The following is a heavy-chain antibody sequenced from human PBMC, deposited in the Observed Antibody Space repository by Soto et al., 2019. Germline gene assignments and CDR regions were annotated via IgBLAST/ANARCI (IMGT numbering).Heavy chain of an antibody. CDR1: GFTFSSYA. D-gene: IGHD6-13*01. CDR2: ISYDGSNK. J-gene: IGHJ5*02. Sequence: QVQLVESGGGVVQPGRSLRLSCAASGFTFSSYAMHWVRQAPGKGLEWVAVISYDGSNKYYADSVKGRFTISRDNSKNTLYLQMTSLRAEDTAVYYCARYSISWTGVWFDPWGPGTLVTVSS. V-gene: IGHV3-30-3*01. CDR3: ARYSISWTGVWFDP.